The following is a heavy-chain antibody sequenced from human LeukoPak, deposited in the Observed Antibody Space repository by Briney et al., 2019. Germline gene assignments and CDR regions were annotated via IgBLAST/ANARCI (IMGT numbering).Heavy chain of an antibody. Sequence: SETLSLTCTVSGGAISPYYWTWIRQPPGKGLEWIGYIYYSGSTSYNPSLKSRVTISVDTSKNQFSLKLTSVTAADTAVYYCARGRWRIDYWGQGTLVTVSS. J-gene: IGHJ4*02. CDR2: IYYSGST. D-gene: IGHD4-23*01. CDR3: ARGRWRIDY. CDR1: GGAISPYY. V-gene: IGHV4-59*01.